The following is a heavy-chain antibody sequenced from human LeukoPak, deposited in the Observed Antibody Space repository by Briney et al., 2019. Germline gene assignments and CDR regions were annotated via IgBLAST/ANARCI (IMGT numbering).Heavy chain of an antibody. CDR3: AKGGEPAAVGTYYFDY. D-gene: IGHD6-13*01. CDR2: ISYDGGNK. CDR1: GFTFSNYG. Sequence: GRSLRLSCATSGFTFSNYGIHWVRQAPGKGLEWLAVISYDGGNKYYADSVKGRFTISRDNSKNTLYLQINSLRAEDTAVYYRAKGGEPAAVGTYYFDYWGQGTLVTVSS. J-gene: IGHJ4*02. V-gene: IGHV3-30*18.